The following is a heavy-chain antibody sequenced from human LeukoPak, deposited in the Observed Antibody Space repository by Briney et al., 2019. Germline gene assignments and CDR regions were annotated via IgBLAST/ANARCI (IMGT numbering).Heavy chain of an antibody. CDR2: ISYDGSNK. J-gene: IGHJ4*02. CDR3: ARVITRYSSSYLDY. Sequence: GGSLRLSCAASGFTFSSYAMHWVRQAPGKGLEWVAVISYDGSNKYYADSVKGRFTISRDNSKNTLYLQMNSLRAEDTAVYYCARVITRYSSSYLDYWGQGTVVTVSS. CDR1: GFTFSSYA. V-gene: IGHV3-30-3*01. D-gene: IGHD6-6*01.